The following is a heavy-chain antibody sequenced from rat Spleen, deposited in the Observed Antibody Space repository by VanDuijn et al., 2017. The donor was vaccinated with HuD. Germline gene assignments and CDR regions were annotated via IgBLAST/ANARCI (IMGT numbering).Heavy chain of an antibody. CDR2: IKYEDFTP. D-gene: IGHD1-12*02. CDR3: ARRDGTYHYFDY. V-gene: IGHV5-22*01. CDR1: GFTFSNYA. Sequence: EVQLVESDGGLVQPGRSLKLSCAASGFTFSNYAMAWVRQAPKKGLEWVASIKYEDFTPYYADSVTGRFTISRDTAQNILYLQMNSPRSEDTATYYCARRDGTYHYFDYWGQGVMVTVSS. J-gene: IGHJ2*01.